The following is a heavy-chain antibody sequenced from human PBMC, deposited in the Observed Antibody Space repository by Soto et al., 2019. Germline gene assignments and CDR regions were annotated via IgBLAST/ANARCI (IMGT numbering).Heavy chain of an antibody. V-gene: IGHV3-30*18. CDR3: AKDKVPYYDFWSGQRWFDP. CDR2: ISNDGNKK. D-gene: IGHD3-3*01. J-gene: IGHJ5*02. Sequence: VGSLRLSCAASGFTFSIHGMHWVRQTPGKGLEWVAVISNDGNKKYYVESVEGRFSISRDNSKSIVYLQMNNARIEDTAKYYCAKDKVPYYDFWSGQRWFDPWGQGTQVTVSS. CDR1: GFTFSIHG.